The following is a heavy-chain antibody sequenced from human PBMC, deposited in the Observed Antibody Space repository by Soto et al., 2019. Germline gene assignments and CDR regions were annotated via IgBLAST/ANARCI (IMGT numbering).Heavy chain of an antibody. CDR3: ARDLIRPHDSSGYYGY. CDR1: GFTFSSYA. Sequence: GGSLRLSCAASGFTFSSYAMHWVRQAPGKGLEWVAVISYDGSNKYYADSVKGRFTISRDNSKNTLYLQMNSLRAEDTAVYYCARDLIRPHDSSGYYGYWGQGTLVTVSS. D-gene: IGHD3-22*01. CDR2: ISYDGSNK. J-gene: IGHJ4*02. V-gene: IGHV3-30-3*01.